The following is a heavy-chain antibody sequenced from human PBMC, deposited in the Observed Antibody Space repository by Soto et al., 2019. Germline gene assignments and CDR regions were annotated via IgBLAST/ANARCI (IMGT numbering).Heavy chain of an antibody. J-gene: IGHJ5*02. CDR2: INHGGRT. CDR3: RLQGGNRSLSADNYWFDT. V-gene: IGHV4-34*01. D-gene: IGHD1-20*01. CDR1: GASFTAVY. Sequence: QVQLQQGGAGLGKPSETLSVTCAVSGASFTAVYWTWIRQPPGEGLEWIGEINHGGRTNYNPSLKSRTTISLDTSKTQFSLTLSSVSAADTAVYYCRLQGGNRSLSADNYWFDTWGQGTQVTVSS.